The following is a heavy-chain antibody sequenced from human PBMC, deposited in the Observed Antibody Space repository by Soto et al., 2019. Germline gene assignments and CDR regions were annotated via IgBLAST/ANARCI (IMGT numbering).Heavy chain of an antibody. V-gene: IGHV3-30*18. CDR1: GFTFSSYG. CDR3: AKEGGLSGSYYISSSYYFDS. D-gene: IGHD1-26*01. CDR2: ISYDGSNT. Sequence: QVQLVESGGGVVQPGRSLRLSCVASGFTFSSYGMHWVRQAPGKGLEWVAIISYDGSNTYYADSVKGRFTISRDNSKNTLYLQMKSMSAEDTSVYYCAKEGGLSGSYYISSSYYFDSWGQGTLVTVSS. J-gene: IGHJ4*02.